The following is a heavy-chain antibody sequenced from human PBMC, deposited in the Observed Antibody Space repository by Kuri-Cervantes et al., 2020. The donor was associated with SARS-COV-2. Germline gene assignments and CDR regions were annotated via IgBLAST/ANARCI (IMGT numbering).Heavy chain of an antibody. CDR3: AKGYYDSSGYRTLGY. V-gene: IGHV3-30*18. Sequence: GGSLRPSCPPSGFTFSSYGMHWVRQVPGKGREWVAVISYVVSNKYYADSVKGRFTLTRDNSKNTLYLQMNSLRAEDTAVYYCAKGYYDSSGYRTLGYWGQGTLVTVSS. D-gene: IGHD3-22*01. CDR2: ISYVVSNK. J-gene: IGHJ4*02. CDR1: GFTFSSYG.